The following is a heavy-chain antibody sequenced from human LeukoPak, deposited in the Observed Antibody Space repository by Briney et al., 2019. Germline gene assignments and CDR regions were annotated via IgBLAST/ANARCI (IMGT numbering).Heavy chain of an antibody. CDR1: ELTVSSNY. D-gene: IGHD4-17*01. CDR2: IYRGGPT. V-gene: IGHV3-66*01. Sequence: GGSLRLSCAASELTVSSNYMSWVRQAPGKGLEWVAVIYRGGPTYYADSVKGRFTISRDNSKNTLYLQMNSLRDEDTAVYYCARDSYVDSEAVRWFDPWGQGTLVTVSS. J-gene: IGHJ5*02. CDR3: ARDSYVDSEAVRWFDP.